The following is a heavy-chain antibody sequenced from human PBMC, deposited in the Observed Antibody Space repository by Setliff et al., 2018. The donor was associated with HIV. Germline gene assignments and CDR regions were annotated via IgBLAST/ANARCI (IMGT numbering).Heavy chain of an antibody. Sequence: GGSLRLSCAASGFTFSSYSMNWVRQAPGKGLEWVSAISSGGEKYYADSVKGRFTISRDNSKNMLYLQMNGLRAEDTAVYYCARDIGGYSSLWGQGTLVTVSS. J-gene: IGHJ4*02. CDR3: ARDIGGYSSL. D-gene: IGHD6-19*01. V-gene: IGHV3-23*01. CDR2: ISSGGEK. CDR1: GFTFSSYS.